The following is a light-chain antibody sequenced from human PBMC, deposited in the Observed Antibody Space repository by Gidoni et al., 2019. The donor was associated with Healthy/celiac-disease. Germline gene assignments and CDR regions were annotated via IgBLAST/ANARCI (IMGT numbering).Light chain of an antibody. CDR2: EVS. CDR1: SSDVGGYNY. J-gene: IGLJ2*01. V-gene: IGLV2-14*01. Sequence: QSALTQPASVSGSPGQSITISCTGTSSDVGGYNYVSWYQQHPGKAPKLMIYEVSNRPSGVSNRFSGSKSGNTASRTISGLQAEDEADYYCSSYTSSSTPSVVFGGGTKLTVL. CDR3: SSYTSSSTPSVV.